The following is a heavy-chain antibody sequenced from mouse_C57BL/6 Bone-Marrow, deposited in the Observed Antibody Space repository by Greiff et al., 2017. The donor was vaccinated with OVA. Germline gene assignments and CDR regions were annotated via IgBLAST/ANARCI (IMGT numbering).Heavy chain of an antibody. CDR1: GFTFSDFY. Sequence: EVKLMESGGGLVQSGRSLRLSCATSGFTFSDFYMEWVRQAPGKGLEWIAASRNKANDYTTEYSASVKGRFIVSRDTSQSILYLQMNALRAEDTAIYYCARDAPDSSGYVMDYWGQGTSVTVSS. D-gene: IGHD3-2*02. V-gene: IGHV7-1*01. J-gene: IGHJ4*01. CDR3: ARDAPDSSGYVMDY. CDR2: SRNKANDYTT.